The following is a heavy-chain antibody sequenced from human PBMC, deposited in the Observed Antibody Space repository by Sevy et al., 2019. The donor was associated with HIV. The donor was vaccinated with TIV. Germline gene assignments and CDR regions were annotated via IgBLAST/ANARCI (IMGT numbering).Heavy chain of an antibody. CDR3: ARDPYYDSSGYSISYYYYGMDV. Sequence: GGSLRLSCAASGFTFSSYGMHWVRQAPGKGLEWVAVIWYDGSNKYYADSVKGRFTISRDNSKNTLYLQMNSLSAEDTAVYYCARDPYYDSSGYSISYYYYGMDVWGQGTTVTVSS. J-gene: IGHJ6*02. V-gene: IGHV3-33*01. CDR2: IWYDGSNK. CDR1: GFTFSSYG. D-gene: IGHD3-22*01.